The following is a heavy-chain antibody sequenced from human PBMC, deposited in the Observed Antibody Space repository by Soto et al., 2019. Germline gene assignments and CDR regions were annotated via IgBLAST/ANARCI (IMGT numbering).Heavy chain of an antibody. CDR1: GGSISSGGYY. D-gene: IGHD3-10*01. Sequence: PSETLSLTCTVSGGSISSGGYYWSWIRQHPGKGLEWIGYIYYSGSTYYNPSLKSRVTISVDTSKNQFSLKLSSVTAADTAVYYCAREGNLWFGEYAYWGQGTLVTSPQ. V-gene: IGHV4-31*03. CDR2: IYYSGST. CDR3: AREGNLWFGEYAY. J-gene: IGHJ4*02.